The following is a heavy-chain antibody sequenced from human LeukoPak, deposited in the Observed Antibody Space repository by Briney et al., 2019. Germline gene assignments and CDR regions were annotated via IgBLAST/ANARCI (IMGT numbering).Heavy chain of an antibody. CDR2: ISNSGGST. D-gene: IGHD6-6*01. J-gene: IGHJ4*02. V-gene: IGHV3-23*01. CDR1: GFTFSSYA. Sequence: PGGSLRLSCAASGFTFSSYAMNWVRQAPGKGLEWVSGISNSGGSTYHADSVKGRFTISRDNSKNTLYLQMNSLRAEDTAVYYCAKETSSSFDYWGQGTLVTVSS. CDR3: AKETSSSFDY.